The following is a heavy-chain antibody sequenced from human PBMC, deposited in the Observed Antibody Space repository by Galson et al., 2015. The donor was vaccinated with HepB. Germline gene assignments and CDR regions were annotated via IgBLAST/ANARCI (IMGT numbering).Heavy chain of an antibody. J-gene: IGHJ5*02. D-gene: IGHD3-16*01. CDR2: TYYRSKWYN. CDR3: ARAGGLYRGLGWFDP. CDR1: GDSVSSSSAA. V-gene: IGHV6-1*01. Sequence: CAISGDSVSSSSAAWNWIRQSPSRGLEWLGRTYYRSKWYNDYAVSVKSRITINPDTSKNQFSLQLNSVTPEDTAVYYCARAGGLYRGLGWFDPWGQGTLVTVSS.